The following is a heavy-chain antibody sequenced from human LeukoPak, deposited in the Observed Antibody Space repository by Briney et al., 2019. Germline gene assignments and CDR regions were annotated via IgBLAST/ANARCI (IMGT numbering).Heavy chain of an antibody. Sequence: PSETLSLTCTVSGGSISSSSYYWGWIRQPPGKGLEWIGSIYYSGSTYYNPSRKSRVTISVDTSKNQFSLKLSSVTAADTAVYYCARLYSSSWYDPYTMFDYWGQGTLVTVSS. CDR1: GGSISSSSYY. V-gene: IGHV4-39*07. J-gene: IGHJ4*02. D-gene: IGHD6-13*01. CDR2: IYYSGST. CDR3: ARLYSSSWYDPYTMFDY.